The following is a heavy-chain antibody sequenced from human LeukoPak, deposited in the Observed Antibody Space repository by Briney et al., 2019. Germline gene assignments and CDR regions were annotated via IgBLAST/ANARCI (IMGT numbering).Heavy chain of an antibody. J-gene: IGHJ6*02. Sequence: MPSETLSLTCAVYGGSFSGYYWSWIRQPPGKGLEWIGEINHSGSTNYNPSLKSRVTISVDTSKNQFSLKLSSVTAADTAVYYCATFHCSSTSCYPNYGMDVWGQGTTVTVSS. CDR2: INHSGST. V-gene: IGHV4-34*01. D-gene: IGHD2-2*01. CDR1: GGSFSGYY. CDR3: ATFHCSSTSCYPNYGMDV.